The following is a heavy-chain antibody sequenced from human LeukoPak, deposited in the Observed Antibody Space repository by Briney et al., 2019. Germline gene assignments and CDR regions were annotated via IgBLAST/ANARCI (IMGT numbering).Heavy chain of an antibody. Sequence: PSETLSLTCTVSGGSISSYYWSWIRQPPGKGLEWIGYIYYSGSTYYNPSLKSRVTISVDTSKNQFSLKLSSVTAADTAVYYCARHQVYGDYRFDYWGQGTLVTVSS. CDR3: ARHQVYGDYRFDY. J-gene: IGHJ4*02. CDR2: IYYSGST. CDR1: GGSISSYY. V-gene: IGHV4-59*08. D-gene: IGHD4-17*01.